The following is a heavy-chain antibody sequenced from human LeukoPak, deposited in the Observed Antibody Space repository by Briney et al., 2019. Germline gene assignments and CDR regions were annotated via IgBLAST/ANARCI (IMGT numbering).Heavy chain of an antibody. J-gene: IGHJ2*01. CDR2: IWSDGSNK. Sequence: GGSLRLSCAASGLAFSTYGMHWVRQAPGKGLEWVAVIWSDGSNKYYADSVKGRFTISRDNSKNTLYLQMNSLRAEDTAVYYCASRAGFGAVAGSNWYFDLWGRGTLVTVSS. CDR3: ASRAGFGAVAGSNWYFDL. D-gene: IGHD6-19*01. V-gene: IGHV3-33*01. CDR1: GLAFSTYG.